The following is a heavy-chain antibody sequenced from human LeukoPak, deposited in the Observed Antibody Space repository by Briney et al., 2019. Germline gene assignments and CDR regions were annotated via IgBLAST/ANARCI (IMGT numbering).Heavy chain of an antibody. Sequence: GSLRLSCAASGFTFSSYGMHWVRQAPGKGLEWVAVIWYDGSNKYYADSVKGRFTISRDNSKNTLYLQMNSLRAEDTAVYYCAKGATHWDSEDAFDIWGQGTMVTVSS. CDR1: GFTFSSYG. CDR3: AKGATHWDSEDAFDI. D-gene: IGHD1-26*01. J-gene: IGHJ3*02. CDR2: IWYDGSNK. V-gene: IGHV3-33*06.